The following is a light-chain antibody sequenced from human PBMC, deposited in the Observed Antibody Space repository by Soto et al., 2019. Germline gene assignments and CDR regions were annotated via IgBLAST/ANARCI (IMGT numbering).Light chain of an antibody. CDR2: SNN. V-gene: IGLV1-44*01. J-gene: IGLJ1*01. CDR1: SSNIGSNT. Sequence: SVLTQPPSAFGTPGQRVTICCSGSSSNIGSNTVTWYQQLPGTAPKLLIYSNNQRPSGVPDRFSGSKSGTSASLAISGLQSEDEANYYCAAWDDSLNGYVFGTGAKVTVL. CDR3: AAWDDSLNGYV.